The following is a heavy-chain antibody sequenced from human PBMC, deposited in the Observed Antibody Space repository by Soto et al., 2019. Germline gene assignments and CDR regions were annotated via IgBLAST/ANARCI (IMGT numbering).Heavy chain of an antibody. CDR2: IYYSGST. Sequence: QSLTCTVSGGSISSSDYYWSWIRQPPGKGLEWIGYIYYSGSTYYNPSLKSRVTISVDTSKNQFSLKLSSVTAADTAVYYCARDLGGSNWFDPWGQGTLVTVSS. CDR1: GGSISSSDYY. D-gene: IGHD3-16*01. J-gene: IGHJ5*02. V-gene: IGHV4-30-4*01. CDR3: ARDLGGSNWFDP.